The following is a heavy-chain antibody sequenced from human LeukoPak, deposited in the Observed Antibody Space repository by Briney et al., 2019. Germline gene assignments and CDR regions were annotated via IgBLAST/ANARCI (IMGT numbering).Heavy chain of an antibody. CDR3: VRNCCLQGYCRNTSSYPCGS. CDR2: ISHDGSNK. Sequence: GGSLRLSCAASGFTFSSYAMHWVRQAPGKGLEWVAVISHDGSNKYYADSVKGRFTIPRDNSKNTLYLQMNSLRAEDTAVYYWVRNCCLQGYCRNTSSYPCGSWGHGTLVTVSS. J-gene: IGHJ5*01. D-gene: IGHD2-2*01. V-gene: IGHV3-30-3*01. CDR1: GFTFSSYA.